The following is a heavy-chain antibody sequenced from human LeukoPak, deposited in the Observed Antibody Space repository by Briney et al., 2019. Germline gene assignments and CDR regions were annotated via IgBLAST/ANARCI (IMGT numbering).Heavy chain of an antibody. J-gene: IGHJ6*02. V-gene: IGHV3-30*18. CDR3: AKAGWGITIFGVNPNYYYGMDV. CDR2: ISYDGSNK. D-gene: IGHD3-3*01. Sequence: PGGSLRLSCAASGFTFSSYGMHWVRQAPGKGLEWVAVISYDGSNKYYADSVKGRFTISRDNSKNTLYLQMNSLRAEDTAVYYCAKAGWGITIFGVNPNYYYGMDVWGQGTTVTVSS. CDR1: GFTFSSYG.